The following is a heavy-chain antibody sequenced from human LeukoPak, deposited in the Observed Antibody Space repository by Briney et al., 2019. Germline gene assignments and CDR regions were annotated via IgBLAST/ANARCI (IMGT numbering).Heavy chain of an antibody. CDR3: ARAGTGRDGYPFDY. V-gene: IGHV4-61*02. J-gene: IGHJ4*02. Sequence: SETLSLTCTVSGGSISSGSYYWSWIRQPAGKGLEWIGRIYTSGSTNYNPSLKSRVTISVDTSKNQFSLKLSSVTAADTAVYYCARAGTGRDGYPFDYWGQGTLVTVSS. CDR2: IYTSGST. D-gene: IGHD5-24*01. CDR1: GGSISSGSYY.